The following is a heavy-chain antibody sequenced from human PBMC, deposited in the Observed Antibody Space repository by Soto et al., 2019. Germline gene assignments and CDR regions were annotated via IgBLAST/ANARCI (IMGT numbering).Heavy chain of an antibody. Sequence: PSETLSLTCTVPGGSISSSDFYWGWLRQPPGKGLDFIGSTYYSGTTYYNPSLKNRITISVDTSKNQFSLKLISVTAADTAVYYCAVVDSTGNWFDPWGQGALVTVSS. J-gene: IGHJ5*02. CDR3: AVVDSTGNWFDP. CDR1: GGSISSSDFY. CDR2: TYYSGTT. D-gene: IGHD3-22*01. V-gene: IGHV4-39*01.